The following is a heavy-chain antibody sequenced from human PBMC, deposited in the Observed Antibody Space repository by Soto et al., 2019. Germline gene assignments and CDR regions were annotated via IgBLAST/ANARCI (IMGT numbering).Heavy chain of an antibody. CDR2: ITPYDGDT. D-gene: IGHD4-17*01. J-gene: IGHJ4*02. V-gene: IGHV1-18*01. Sequence: QVHLVQSGPEVKKPGTAVKVSCEASGYTFTTYGINWVRQAPGQGLEWMGWITPYDGDTNYAQNFQGRVTMTADTHPNTAYVELRSRTSQGTAVYYWARTVDLDYWGQGALVAFSS. CDR1: GYTFTTYG. CDR3: ARTVDLDY.